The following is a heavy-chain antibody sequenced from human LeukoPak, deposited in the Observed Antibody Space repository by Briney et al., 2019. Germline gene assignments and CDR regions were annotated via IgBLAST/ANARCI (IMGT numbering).Heavy chain of an antibody. CDR3: ARDPLGDLYGSGSYCFDY. V-gene: IGHV1-46*01. J-gene: IGHJ4*02. Sequence: GASVKVSCKASGYTFTSYYMHWVRQAPGQGLEWMGIINPSGGSTSYAQKFQGRVTMTRDTSTSTVYMELSSLRSEDTAVYYCARDPLGDLYGSGSYCFDYWGQGTLVTVSS. CDR1: GYTFTSYY. D-gene: IGHD3-10*01. CDR2: INPSGGST.